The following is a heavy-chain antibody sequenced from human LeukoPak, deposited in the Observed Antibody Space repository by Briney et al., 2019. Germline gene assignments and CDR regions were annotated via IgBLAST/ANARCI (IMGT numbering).Heavy chain of an antibody. CDR3: ARVGPVYGMGV. CDR1: GGSFSGYY. J-gene: IGHJ6*02. CDR2: INHSGST. V-gene: IGHV4-34*01. Sequence: SETLSLTCAVYGGSFSGYYWSWIRQPPGKGLEWIGEINHSGSTNYNPSLKSRVTISVDTSKNQFSLKLGSVTAADTAVYYCARVGPVYGMGVWGQGTTVTVSS.